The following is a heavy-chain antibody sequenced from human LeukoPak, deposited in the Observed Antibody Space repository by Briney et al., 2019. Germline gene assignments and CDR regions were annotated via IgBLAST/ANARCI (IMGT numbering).Heavy chain of an antibody. CDR2: INPSGGST. Sequence: ASVKVSCKASGYTFTNYYMHWVRQAPGQGLGWMGMINPSGGSTTYAQKFQGRVTMTRDTSTSTVYMELSSLRSEDTAVYYCARVPYCSNGICYTHYYCDYWGQGTLVTVSS. V-gene: IGHV1-46*01. D-gene: IGHD2-8*01. CDR3: ARVPYCSNGICYTHYYCDY. CDR1: GYTFTNYY. J-gene: IGHJ4*02.